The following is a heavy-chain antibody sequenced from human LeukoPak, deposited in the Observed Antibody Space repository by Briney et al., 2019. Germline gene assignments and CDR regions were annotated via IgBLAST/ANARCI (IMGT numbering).Heavy chain of an antibody. Sequence: SETLSLTCTVSGGSISSYYWSWIRQPPGKGLEWIGFIYYSGSTNYNPSLKSRVTISVDTSKNQFSLKLSSVTAADTAVYYCARDLYDGGIWGQGTLVTVSS. CDR3: ARDLYDGGI. V-gene: IGHV4-59*01. CDR1: GGSISSYY. J-gene: IGHJ4*02. CDR2: IYYSGST. D-gene: IGHD4-23*01.